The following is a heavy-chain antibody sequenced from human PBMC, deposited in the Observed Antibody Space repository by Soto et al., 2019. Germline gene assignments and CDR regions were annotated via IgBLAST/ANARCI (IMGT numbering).Heavy chain of an antibody. D-gene: IGHD3-16*01. CDR2: IYHSGST. J-gene: IGHJ4*02. Sequence: PSETLSLTCAVSGGSISRGGYSWSWIRQPPGKGLEWIGYIYHSGSTYYNPSLMSRVTISVDTSKNQFSLNLNSVTAADTAVYYCARDSRLGFPDYWGQGTLVTVSS. V-gene: IGHV4-30-2*01. CDR1: GGSISRGGYS. CDR3: ARDSRLGFPDY.